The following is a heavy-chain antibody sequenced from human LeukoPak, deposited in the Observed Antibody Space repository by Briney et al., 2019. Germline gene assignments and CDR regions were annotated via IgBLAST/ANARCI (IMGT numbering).Heavy chain of an antibody. V-gene: IGHV3-48*03. Sequence: PGRSLRLSCAASGFTFSSYEMNWVRQAPRKGLEWVSYISSSGSTIYYADSVKGRFTISRDNAKNSLYLQMNSLRAEDTAVYYCARDRFGQFDYWGQGTLVTVSS. CDR2: ISSSGSTI. D-gene: IGHD3-10*01. CDR3: ARDRFGQFDY. J-gene: IGHJ4*02. CDR1: GFTFSSYE.